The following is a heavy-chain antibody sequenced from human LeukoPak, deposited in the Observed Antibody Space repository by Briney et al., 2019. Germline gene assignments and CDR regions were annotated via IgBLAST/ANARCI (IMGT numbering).Heavy chain of an antibody. CDR3: ARGTVVVPAAVGDDAFDI. CDR2: IYYSGST. J-gene: IGHJ3*02. V-gene: IGHV4-59*01. CDR1: GGSINSYY. Sequence: PSETLSLTCTVSGGSINSYYWSWIRQPPGKGLEGIGYIYYSGSTNYNPSLKSRITMSVDTSKNQLSLKLSSVTAADTAVYYCARGTVVVPAAVGDDAFDIWGQGTMVTVSS. D-gene: IGHD2-2*01.